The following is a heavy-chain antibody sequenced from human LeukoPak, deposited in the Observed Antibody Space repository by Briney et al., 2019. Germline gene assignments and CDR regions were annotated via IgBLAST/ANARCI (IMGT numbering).Heavy chain of an antibody. CDR2: INPNSGGT. D-gene: IGHD3-22*01. J-gene: IGHJ4*02. V-gene: IGHV1-2*06. CDR3: ARGRTAGSGYANDY. CDR1: GYTFTGYY. Sequence: ASVKVSCKASGYTFTGYYMHWVRQAPGQGLEWMGRINPNSGGTNYAQKFQGRVTMTRDTSISTAYMELSRLGSDDTAVYYCARGRTAGSGYANDYWGQGTLVTVSS.